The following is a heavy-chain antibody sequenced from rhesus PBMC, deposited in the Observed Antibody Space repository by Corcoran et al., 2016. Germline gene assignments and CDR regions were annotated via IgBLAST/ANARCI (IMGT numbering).Heavy chain of an antibody. D-gene: IGHD1-26*01. CDR3: TRDILNYGGLDY. CDR1: GFTFDDYA. CDR2: IIWKRGTI. V-gene: IGHV3-134*01. Sequence: DVQLVESGGGLVKPGGSLRLSCAASGFTFDDYAMSWVRQAPGKGLEWVSRIIWKRGTIYYADSVKGRFTISRDNAKNSLFLQMDRLRAEDMAVYYCTRDILNYGGLDYWGQGVLVTVSS. J-gene: IGHJ4*01.